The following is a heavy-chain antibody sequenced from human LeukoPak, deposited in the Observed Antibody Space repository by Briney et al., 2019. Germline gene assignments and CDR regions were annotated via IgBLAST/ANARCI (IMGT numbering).Heavy chain of an antibody. D-gene: IGHD3-16*01. Sequence: ASVKVSCKASGYTFTGYYMHWVRQAPGQGLEWMGWISAYNGNTNYAQKLQGRVTMTTDTSTSTAYMELRSLRSDDTAVYYCARGHGAYYFDYWGQGTLVTVSS. V-gene: IGHV1-18*04. CDR3: ARGHGAYYFDY. CDR1: GYTFTGYY. CDR2: ISAYNGNT. J-gene: IGHJ4*02.